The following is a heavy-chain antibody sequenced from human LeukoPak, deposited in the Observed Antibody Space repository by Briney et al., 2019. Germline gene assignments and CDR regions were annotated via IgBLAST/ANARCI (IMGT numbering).Heavy chain of an antibody. V-gene: IGHV4-39*01. CDR3: VRRSTASAGMMDY. J-gene: IGHJ4*02. CDR2: IYYTGST. Sequence: SETLSLTCTVSGGSIGSSSYYWGWIRQPPGKGLEWIGSIYYTGSTYYNLSLKSRVTISVDTSKNQFSLKVNSVTAADTAVYYCVRRSTASAGMMDYWGQGTLVTVSS. D-gene: IGHD6-13*01. CDR1: GGSIGSSSYY.